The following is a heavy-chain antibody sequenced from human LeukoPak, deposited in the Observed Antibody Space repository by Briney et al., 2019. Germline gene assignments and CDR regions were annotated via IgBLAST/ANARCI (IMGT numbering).Heavy chain of an antibody. Sequence: PGGSLRLSCAPSGFTFSDYYMSWTRQAPGEGLEWVSYISSSSSYTNYADSVKGRFTISRDNAKNSLYLQMNSLRAEDTAVYYCARVRDGYNKGGDYWGQGTLVTVSS. CDR3: ARVRDGYNKGGDY. CDR2: ISSSSSYT. V-gene: IGHV3-11*05. CDR1: GFTFSDYY. J-gene: IGHJ4*02. D-gene: IGHD5-24*01.